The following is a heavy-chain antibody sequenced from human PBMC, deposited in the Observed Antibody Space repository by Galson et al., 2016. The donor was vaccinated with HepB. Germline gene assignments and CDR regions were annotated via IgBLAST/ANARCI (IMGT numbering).Heavy chain of an antibody. CDR1: GFSFSDYA. CDR2: ISSDGDNK. Sequence: SLRLSCAVSGFSFSDYAMSWVRQGPGKRLEWVSTISSDGDNKHYLDSVKGRFTVSRDNSKNTLYLQRNSLRVEDTAVYYCTKAGVVTTDYGMDVWGQGTTVSVSS. V-gene: IGHV3-23*01. CDR3: TKAGVVTTDYGMDV. J-gene: IGHJ6*02. D-gene: IGHD2/OR15-2a*01.